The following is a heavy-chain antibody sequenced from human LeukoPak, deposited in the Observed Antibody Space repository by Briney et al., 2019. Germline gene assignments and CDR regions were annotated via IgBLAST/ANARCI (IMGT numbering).Heavy chain of an antibody. J-gene: IGHJ3*02. CDR2: IIPILGIA. Sequence: SVKVSCKASGGTFSSYAISWVRQAPGQGLEWMGRIIPILGIANYAQKFQGRVTITADKSTSTAYMELSSLRSEDTAVYYCARDRPYYDILTGYYIGEAFDIWGQGTMVTVSS. V-gene: IGHV1-69*04. CDR1: GGTFSSYA. D-gene: IGHD3-9*01. CDR3: ARDRPYYDILTGYYIGEAFDI.